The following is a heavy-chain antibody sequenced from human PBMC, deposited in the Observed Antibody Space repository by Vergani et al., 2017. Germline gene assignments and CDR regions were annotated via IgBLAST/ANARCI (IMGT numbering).Heavy chain of an antibody. V-gene: IGHV5-51*01. CDR1: GYSFTSYW. CDR3: ARRVAAADTTPFDY. J-gene: IGHJ4*02. Sequence: EVQLVQSGAEVKKPGESLTISCKVSGYSFTSYWIGWVRQMPGKGLEWMGIIYPGDSDTRYSPSFQGHVTISADKSISTAYLQWSSLKASDPAMYYCARRVAAADTTPFDYWGQGTLVTVSS. D-gene: IGHD6-13*01. CDR2: IYPGDSDT.